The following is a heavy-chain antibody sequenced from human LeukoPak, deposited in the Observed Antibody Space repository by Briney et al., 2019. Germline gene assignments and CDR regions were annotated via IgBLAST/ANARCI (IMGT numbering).Heavy chain of an antibody. D-gene: IGHD3-22*01. V-gene: IGHV3-21*01. CDR3: ARAQVVRNALDI. CDR2: ISSSSSYI. J-gene: IGHJ3*02. CDR1: GFTFSSYS. Sequence: GGSLRLSCAASGFTFSSYSMNWVRQAPGKGLEWVSSISSSSSYIYYADSVKGRFTISRDNAKNSLYLQMNSLRAEDTAVYYCARAQVVRNALDIWGQGTMVTVSS.